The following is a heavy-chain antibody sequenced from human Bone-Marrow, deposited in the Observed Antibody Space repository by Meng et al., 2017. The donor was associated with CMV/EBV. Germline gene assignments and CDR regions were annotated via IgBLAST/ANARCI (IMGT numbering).Heavy chain of an antibody. Sequence: GESLKISCAASGFTFSSYWMHWVRQAPGKGLVWVSRINSDGSSTSYADSVKGRFTISRDNAKNTLYLQMNSLRAEDTAVYYCAMVMMRYLVTWFDPWGQGTLVTVSS. CDR1: GFTFSSYW. V-gene: IGHV3-74*01. J-gene: IGHJ5*02. CDR3: AMVMMRYLVTWFDP. D-gene: IGHD2-21*01. CDR2: INSDGSST.